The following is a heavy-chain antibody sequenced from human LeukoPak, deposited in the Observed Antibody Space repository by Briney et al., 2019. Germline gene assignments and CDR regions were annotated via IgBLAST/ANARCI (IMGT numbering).Heavy chain of an antibody. CDR1: GGTFSSYA. V-gene: IGHV1-69*13. D-gene: IGHD2-2*01. J-gene: IGHJ4*02. CDR3: ASSYCSSTSCYAPFDY. Sequence: SVKVSCKASGGTFSSYATSWVRQAPGQGLEWMGGIIPIFGTANYAQKFQGRVTITADESTSTAYMELSSLRSEDTAVYYCASSYCSSTSCYAPFDYWGQGTLVTVSS. CDR2: IIPIFGTA.